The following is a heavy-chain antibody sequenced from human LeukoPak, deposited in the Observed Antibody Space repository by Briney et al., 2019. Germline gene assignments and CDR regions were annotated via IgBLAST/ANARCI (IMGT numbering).Heavy chain of an antibody. J-gene: IGHJ4*02. V-gene: IGHV4-30-4*01. CDR1: GGSISSGDYY. Sequence: SQTLSLTCTVSGGSISSGDYYWSWIRQPPGKGLEWIGYIYYSGSTYYNPSLKSRVTISVDTSKNQFPLKLSSVTAADTAVYYCARAEAPLWFGEFQGGYFDYWGQGTLVTVSS. CDR2: IYYSGST. CDR3: ARAEAPLWFGEFQGGYFDY. D-gene: IGHD3-10*01.